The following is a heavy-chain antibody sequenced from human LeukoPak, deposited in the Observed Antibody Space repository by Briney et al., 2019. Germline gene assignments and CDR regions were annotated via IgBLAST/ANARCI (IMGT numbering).Heavy chain of an antibody. CDR2: INPNSGDA. D-gene: IGHD6-13*01. V-gene: IGHV1-2*02. J-gene: IGHJ6*03. Sequence: EASVKVSCKASGYSFTGYYMHWVRQAPGQCLEWMGWINPNSGDANYAQKFQGRVTMTRDTSISTAYMELSRLRSDDTAVYYCARVRPLIAAAGTTYSYYYMAVWGKGATVTVS. CDR1: GYSFTGYY. CDR3: ARVRPLIAAAGTTYSYYYMAV.